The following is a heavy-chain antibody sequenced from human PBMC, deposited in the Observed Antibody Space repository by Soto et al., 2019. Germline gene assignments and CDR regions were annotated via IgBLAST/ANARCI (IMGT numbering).Heavy chain of an antibody. D-gene: IGHD6-19*01. CDR1: GYTFTTYG. J-gene: IGHJ6*02. Sequence: QVQLEQSAPEVKKPGASVKVSCKASGYTFTTYGISWVRQAPGQGLEWLGGINTHNGNTNYAQNLQGRVIMTADTSTSTASMALRSPRSDDTAIYYCTSDGSAPYYYYGLDAWGQGTTVTLSS. CDR2: INTHNGNT. CDR3: TSDGSAPYYYYGLDA. V-gene: IGHV1-18*01.